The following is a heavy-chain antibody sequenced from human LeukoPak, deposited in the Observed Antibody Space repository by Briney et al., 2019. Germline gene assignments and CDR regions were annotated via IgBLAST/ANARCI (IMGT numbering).Heavy chain of an antibody. Sequence: GGSLRLSCAASGFTFSSYWMTWVRQAPGKGLEWVAVIWYDGSNKYYADSVKGRFTISRDNSKNTLYLQMNSLRAEDTAVYYCARDSGSYGFDYWGQGTLVTVSS. CDR2: IWYDGSNK. D-gene: IGHD1-26*01. CDR3: ARDSGSYGFDY. CDR1: GFTFSSYW. J-gene: IGHJ4*02. V-gene: IGHV3-33*08.